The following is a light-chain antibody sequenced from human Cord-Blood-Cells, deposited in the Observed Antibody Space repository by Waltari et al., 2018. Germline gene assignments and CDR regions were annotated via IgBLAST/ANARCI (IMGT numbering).Light chain of an antibody. V-gene: IGKV4-1*01. CDR3: QQYYSTRT. Sequence: DIVMTQSPHSLAASLGERATINCKSSQSVFYSSNNKNYLSWYQQKPGQPPKLLIYWASTQASGVPDRFSGSGSETDFTLTISSLQAEDVAVYYCQQYYSTRTFGQGTKVEIK. CDR2: WAS. CDR1: QSVFYSSNNKNY. J-gene: IGKJ1*01.